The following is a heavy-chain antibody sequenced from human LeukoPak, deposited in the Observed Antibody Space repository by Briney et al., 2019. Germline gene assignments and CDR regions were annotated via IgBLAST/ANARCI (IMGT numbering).Heavy chain of an antibody. Sequence: GGSLRLSCVASGFTFSSYEMNWVRQAPGKGLEWVSYISDSGTTIYYADSVKGRFTISRDDAKNSVYLQMNSLRDEDTAVYYCATDGTPLRVGEAFFDNWGQGTLVTVSS. J-gene: IGHJ4*02. D-gene: IGHD3-10*01. CDR1: GFTFSSYE. CDR2: ISDSGTTI. V-gene: IGHV3-48*03. CDR3: ATDGTPLRVGEAFFDN.